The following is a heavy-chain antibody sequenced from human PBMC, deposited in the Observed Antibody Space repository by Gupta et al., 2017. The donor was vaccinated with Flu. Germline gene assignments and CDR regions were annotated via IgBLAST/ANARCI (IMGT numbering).Heavy chain of an antibody. J-gene: IGHJ3*02. CDR3: AREPYNWNLGDAFDI. CDR2: ISSSGSTI. V-gene: IGHV3-48*03. D-gene: IGHD1-20*01. Sequence: EVQLVESGGGLVPRGGSLRLSCAASGFPFSIYEMNCVRQATGKGLEWVSYISSSGSTIYYADSGKVRFTSSRDNAKNSLYLQMNSLRAEDTAVYYCAREPYNWNLGDAFDIWGQGTMVTVSS. CDR1: GFPFSIYE.